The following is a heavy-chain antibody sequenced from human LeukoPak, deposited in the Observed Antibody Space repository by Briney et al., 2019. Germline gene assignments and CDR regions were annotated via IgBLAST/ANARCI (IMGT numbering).Heavy chain of an antibody. Sequence: ASVKVSCKASGYTFTSYDINWVRQATGQGLEWMGWMNPNSGNTGYAQKFQGRVTITRNTSISTAYMELSSLRSEDTAVYYCARGARVLYYDSSGYPDYWGQGTLVTVSS. V-gene: IGHV1-8*03. CDR2: MNPNSGNT. J-gene: IGHJ4*02. CDR1: GYTFTSYD. D-gene: IGHD3-22*01. CDR3: ARGARVLYYDSSGYPDY.